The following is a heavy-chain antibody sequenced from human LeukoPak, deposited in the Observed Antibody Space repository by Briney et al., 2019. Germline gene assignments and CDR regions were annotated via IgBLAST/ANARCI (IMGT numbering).Heavy chain of an antibody. D-gene: IGHD4-17*01. CDR2: IYYSGST. Sequence: SETLSLTCTVSDGYISSSYWSWIRQPPGKGLEWIGYIYYSGSTSYNPSLKSRVTISLDTSKNQFSLKLSSVTAADTAVYYCARGDDYGDAFDIWGQGTMVTVSS. J-gene: IGHJ3*02. CDR3: ARGDDYGDAFDI. CDR1: DGYISSSY. V-gene: IGHV4-59*12.